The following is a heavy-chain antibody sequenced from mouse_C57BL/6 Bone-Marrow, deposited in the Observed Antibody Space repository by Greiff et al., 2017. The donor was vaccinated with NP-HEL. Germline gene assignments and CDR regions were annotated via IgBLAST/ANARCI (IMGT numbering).Heavy chain of an antibody. Sequence: QVQLQQPGAELVRPGTSVKLSCKASGYTFTSYWMHWVKQRPGQGLEWIGVIDPSDSYTNYNQKFKGKATLTVDTSSSTAYMQLSSLTSEDSAVYYCARGGYYSNYAWFAYWGQGTLVTVSA. CDR2: IDPSDSYT. J-gene: IGHJ3*01. CDR3: ARGGYYSNYAWFAY. CDR1: GYTFTSYW. D-gene: IGHD2-5*01. V-gene: IGHV1-59*01.